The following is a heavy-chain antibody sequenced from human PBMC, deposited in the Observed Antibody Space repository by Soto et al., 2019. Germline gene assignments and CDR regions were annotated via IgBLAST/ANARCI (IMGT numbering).Heavy chain of an antibody. CDR3: ARGFSDSPYYDSSGYYYY. D-gene: IGHD3-22*01. Sequence: ASVNVSCKASGYTFTSYDINWVRQATGQGLEWMGWMNPNSGNTGYAQKFQGRVTMTRNTSISTAYMELSSLRSEDTAVYYCARGFSDSPYYDSSGYYYYWGQGTLVTVSS. CDR2: MNPNSGNT. J-gene: IGHJ4*02. V-gene: IGHV1-8*01. CDR1: GYTFTSYD.